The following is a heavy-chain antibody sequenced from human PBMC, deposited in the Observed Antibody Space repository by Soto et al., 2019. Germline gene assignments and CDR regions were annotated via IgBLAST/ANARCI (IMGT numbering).Heavy chain of an antibody. CDR2: ISAYNGNT. Sequence: QVQLVQSGAEVKKPGASVKVSRKASGYTFTSYGISWVRQAPGQGLEWMGWISAYNGNTNYAQKLQGRVTMTTDTSTSTAYMELRSLRSDDTAVYYCARDTPYGDYQTPYWYFDLWGRGTLVTVSS. CDR1: GYTFTSYG. J-gene: IGHJ2*01. V-gene: IGHV1-18*01. CDR3: ARDTPYGDYQTPYWYFDL. D-gene: IGHD4-17*01.